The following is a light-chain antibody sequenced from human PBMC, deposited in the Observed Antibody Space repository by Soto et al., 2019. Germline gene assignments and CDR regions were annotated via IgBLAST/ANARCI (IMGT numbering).Light chain of an antibody. CDR2: RNN. V-gene: IGLV1-47*01. CDR1: SSNIGTNY. CDR3: AAWDDSLNVV. J-gene: IGLJ2*01. Sequence: QSVLTQPPSASGTPGQRVTISCSGSSSNIGTNYVYWYQQLPGTAPKLLIYRNNQRPLGVPDRFSGSKSGTSASLAISGLRSADEAEYYCAAWDDSLNVVFGGGTKLTVL.